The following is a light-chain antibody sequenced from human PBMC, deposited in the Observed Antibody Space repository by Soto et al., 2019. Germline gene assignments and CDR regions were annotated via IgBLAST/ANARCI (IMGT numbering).Light chain of an antibody. CDR2: GAS. J-gene: IGKJ1*01. Sequence: EIVLTQSPGTLSLSPGERATLSCRSSQSVSSNSLAWYQQKPGQAPRLLIYGASSRATGIPDRFSGSGSGTDFTLTISRLEPEDFAVYYCQQFDSSPWTFGQGTKVDIK. CDR3: QQFDSSPWT. V-gene: IGKV3-20*01. CDR1: QSVSSNS.